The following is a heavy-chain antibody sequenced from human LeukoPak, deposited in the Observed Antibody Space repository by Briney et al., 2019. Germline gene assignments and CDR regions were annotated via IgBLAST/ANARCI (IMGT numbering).Heavy chain of an antibody. CDR3: AKTEVPAAKGIDY. CDR1: GFTFSSYA. Sequence: GSLRLSCAASGFTFSSYAMSWVRQAPGKGLGWVSAISGSGGSTYYADSVKGRFTISRDNSKNPLYLQMNSLRAEDTAVYYCAKTEVPAAKGIDYSGQGNLVTVSS. CDR2: ISGSGGST. D-gene: IGHD2-2*01. V-gene: IGHV3-23*01. J-gene: IGHJ4*02.